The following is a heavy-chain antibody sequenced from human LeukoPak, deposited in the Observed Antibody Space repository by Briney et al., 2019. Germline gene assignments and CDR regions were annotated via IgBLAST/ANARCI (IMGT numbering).Heavy chain of an antibody. CDR2: IYSGGGT. Sequence: PGGSLRLSCAASGFTFSSYSMNWVRQAPGKGLEYISVIYSGGGTFYSGSVRGRFTISRDDSKNTLYLQMNSLRADDTAVYYCAKDSKGPAFWGQGTLVIVSS. V-gene: IGHV3-53*01. CDR3: AKDSKGPAF. D-gene: IGHD2-15*01. J-gene: IGHJ4*02. CDR1: GFTFSSYS.